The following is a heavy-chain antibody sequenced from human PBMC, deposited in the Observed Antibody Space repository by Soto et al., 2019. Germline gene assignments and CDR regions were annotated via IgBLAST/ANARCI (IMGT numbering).Heavy chain of an antibody. CDR3: AKVAGGLGYFDL. CDR2: ISASGGNI. CDR1: GFIFSDYA. J-gene: IGHJ2*01. D-gene: IGHD3-16*01. Sequence: GGSLRLSCVASGFIFSDYAMTWVRQAPGKGLQWVATISASGGNIEYADSLKGRFTISRDNSKNSVYLQLSGLTADDTAVHYCAKVAGGLGYFDLWGRSTLVTVSS. V-gene: IGHV3-23*01.